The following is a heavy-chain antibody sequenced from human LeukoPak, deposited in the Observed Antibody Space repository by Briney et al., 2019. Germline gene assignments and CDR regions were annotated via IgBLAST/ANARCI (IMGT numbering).Heavy chain of an antibody. V-gene: IGHV1-69*01. CDR3: AREANYYESSGYSTDY. Sequence: ASVKVSCKTSGDTFSSYAMSWVRQAPGQGLEWMGGIIPILGTANYAQEFQGRVTITADESTSTAYMELSSLRSEDTAVYFCAREANYYESSGYSTDYWGQGTLVTVSS. D-gene: IGHD3-22*01. CDR2: IIPILGTA. CDR1: GDTFSSYA. J-gene: IGHJ4*02.